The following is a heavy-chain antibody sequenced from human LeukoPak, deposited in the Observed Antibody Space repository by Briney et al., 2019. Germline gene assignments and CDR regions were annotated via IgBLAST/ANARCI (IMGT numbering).Heavy chain of an antibody. D-gene: IGHD3-10*01. CDR3: ARDDYYGSGSYYFDY. V-gene: IGHV3-21*01. J-gene: IGHJ4*02. CDR2: ISSSSSYI. CDR1: GFTFSSYS. Sequence: GGSLRLFCAASGFTFSSYSMNWVRQAPGKGLEWVSSISSSSSYIYYADSVKGRFTISRDNAKNSLYLQMNSLRAEDTAVYYCARDDYYGSGSYYFDYWGQGTLVTVSS.